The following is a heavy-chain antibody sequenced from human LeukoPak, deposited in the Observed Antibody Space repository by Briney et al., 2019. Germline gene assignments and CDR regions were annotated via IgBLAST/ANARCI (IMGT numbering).Heavy chain of an antibody. D-gene: IGHD3-10*01. CDR1: PGSISSGTYC. CDR3: ARDFREWAFDI. Sequence: SETLSLTCNVSPGSISSGTYCWGWIRQPPGMGLEWIGSIRHSGDTYYNPSLKSRVTISLDTSENQFSLKLNSVTAADTAVYYCARDFREWAFDIWGQGTMVPVSS. J-gene: IGHJ3*02. CDR2: IRHSGDT. V-gene: IGHV4-39*07.